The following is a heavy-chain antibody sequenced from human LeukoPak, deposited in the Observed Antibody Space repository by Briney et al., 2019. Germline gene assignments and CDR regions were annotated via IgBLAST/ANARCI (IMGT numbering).Heavy chain of an antibody. CDR1: GYTFTSYG. CDR2: ISAYNGNT. Sequence: ASVKVSCKASGYTFTSYGISWVRQAPEQGLEWMGWISAYNGNTNYAQKLRGRVTMTTDTSTSTAYMELRSLRSDDTAVYYCAVETPVVSDAFDIWGQGTMVTVSS. D-gene: IGHD4-17*01. J-gene: IGHJ3*02. V-gene: IGHV1-18*01. CDR3: AVETPVVSDAFDI.